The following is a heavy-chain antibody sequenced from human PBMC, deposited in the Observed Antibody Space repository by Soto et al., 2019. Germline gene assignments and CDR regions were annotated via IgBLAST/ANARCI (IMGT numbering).Heavy chain of an antibody. Sequence: ASVKVSCKASGYSFITSYHMHWVRQAPGQGLEWMGKINPTGSMTRYSQKFQGRLTMTRDTSTATDYIELCNLTSEDTSVYFCARDTGYDHDSFDIWGQETRVTVSS. CDR1: GYSFITSYH. CDR3: ARDTGYDHDSFDI. D-gene: IGHD5-12*01. J-gene: IGHJ3*02. V-gene: IGHV1-46*01. CDR2: INPTGSMT.